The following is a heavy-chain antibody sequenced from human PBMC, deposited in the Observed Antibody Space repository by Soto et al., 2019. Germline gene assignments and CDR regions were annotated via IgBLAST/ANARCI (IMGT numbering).Heavy chain of an antibody. CDR1: GFTFGNYW. CDR2: INQDGSDI. V-gene: IGHV3-7*01. CDR3: ARGPF. Sequence: PGGSLRLSCEASGFTFGNYWMSWVRQAPGKGLEGVANINQDGSDIYYMDSVKGRFTISRDNAKSSLYLQVKSLKVDDTAVYYCARGPFWGQGTPVPVSS. J-gene: IGHJ4*02.